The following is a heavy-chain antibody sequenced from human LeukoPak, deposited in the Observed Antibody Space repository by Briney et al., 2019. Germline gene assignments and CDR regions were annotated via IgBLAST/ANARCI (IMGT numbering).Heavy chain of an antibody. J-gene: IGHJ4*02. CDR1: GGTFSSYA. CDR3: ARGPITMVRGVIISLAFDY. D-gene: IGHD3-10*01. CDR2: IIPIFGTA. Sequence: ASVTVSCTASGGTFSSYAISWVRQAPGQGLEWMGGIIPIFGTANYAQKFQGRVTITADESTSTAYMELSSLRSEDTAVYYCARGPITMVRGVIISLAFDYWGQGTLVTVSS. V-gene: IGHV1-69*13.